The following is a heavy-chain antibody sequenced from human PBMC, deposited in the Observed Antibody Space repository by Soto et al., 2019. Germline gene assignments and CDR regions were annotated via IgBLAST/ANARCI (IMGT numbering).Heavy chain of an antibody. Sequence: EVQLLESGGGLVQPGGSLRLSCAASGFTFSSYAMSWVRQAPGKGLEWVSAISGSGGSTYYADSVKGRFTISRDNSKNTLYLQMNSLRAEDTAVYYCAKDEEVVVVAAATDYWGQGTLVTVYS. CDR1: GFTFSSYA. CDR3: AKDEEVVVVAAATDY. D-gene: IGHD2-15*01. CDR2: ISGSGGST. J-gene: IGHJ4*02. V-gene: IGHV3-23*01.